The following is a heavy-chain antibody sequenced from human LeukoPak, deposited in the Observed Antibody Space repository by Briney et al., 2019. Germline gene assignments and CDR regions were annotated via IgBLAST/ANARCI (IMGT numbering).Heavy chain of an antibody. CDR1: GYSFTNYW. CDR3: AKSAGGSWDYYYYMDV. CDR2: IYPGDSDT. V-gene: IGHV5-51*01. D-gene: IGHD5-12*01. Sequence: GESLKISCKGSGYSFTNYWIGWVRQMPGKGLEWMGIIYPGDSDTRYSPSFQGQVTISADKSISTAYLQWSSLKASDTAMYYCAKSAGGSWDYYYYMDVWGKGTTVTVSS. J-gene: IGHJ6*03.